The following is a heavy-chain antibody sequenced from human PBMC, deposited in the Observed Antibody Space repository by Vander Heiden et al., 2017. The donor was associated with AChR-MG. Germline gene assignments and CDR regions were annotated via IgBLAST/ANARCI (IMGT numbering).Heavy chain of an antibody. CDR2: IYHSGTT. J-gene: IGHJ4*02. Sequence: QLQLQESGPGLVKPSETLSLTCIVSGGYIAASSDKWGWIRQPPGKGLEWIGSIYHSGTTYFNPSLKSRVTISVDTSKNQFYLRLNSVTAADTAVYYCAAFASGWTSWSRWGQGTLVTVSS. D-gene: IGHD6-19*01. V-gene: IGHV4-39*01. CDR1: GGYIAASSDK. CDR3: AAFASGWTSWSR.